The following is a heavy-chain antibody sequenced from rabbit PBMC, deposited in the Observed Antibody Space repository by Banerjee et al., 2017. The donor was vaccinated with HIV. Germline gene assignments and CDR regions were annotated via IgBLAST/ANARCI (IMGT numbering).Heavy chain of an antibody. CDR2: INAVTGKA. J-gene: IGHJ6*01. V-gene: IGHV1S45*01. Sequence: QEQLVESGGGLVKPEGSLKLSCTASGSSFSNKAVMCWVRQAPGKGLEWIACINAVTGKAVYASWAKGRFTFSKTSSTTVTLQMTSLTAADTATYFCARDSGTSFSSYGMDLWGQGTLVTVS. D-gene: IGHD8-1*01. CDR1: GSSFSNKAV. CDR3: ARDSGTSFSSYGMDL.